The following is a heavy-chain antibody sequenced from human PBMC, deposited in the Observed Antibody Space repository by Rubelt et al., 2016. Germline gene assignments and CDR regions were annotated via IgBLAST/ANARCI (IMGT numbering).Heavy chain of an antibody. CDR3: AAQKGGTVTK. J-gene: IGHJ4*02. CDR1: GGSFTDYS. D-gene: IGHD4-17*01. Sequence: QVQLQQWGAGLLKPSAPLSLPCAVYGGSFTDYSWTWIRQPPGKGLEWLGEITHSGSTNYNSSLTSRATMSVDTSKSQFSLRLKCVTAADTGRYYGAAQKGGTVTKWGQGTLGTVSS. CDR2: ITHSGST. V-gene: IGHV4-34*01.